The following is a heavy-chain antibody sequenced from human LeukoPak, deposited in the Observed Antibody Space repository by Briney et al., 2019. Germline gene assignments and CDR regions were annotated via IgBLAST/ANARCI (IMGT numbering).Heavy chain of an antibody. V-gene: IGHV4-38-2*02. CDR1: GYSISSGYY. CDR3: ARELAVAGTGDYYYGMDV. Sequence: PSETLSLTCAVSGYSISSGYYWGWIRQPPGKRLEWIGSIYHSGSTYYNPSLKSRVTISVDTSKNQFSLKLSSVTAADTAVYYCARELAVAGTGDYYYGMDVWGKGTTVTVSS. CDR2: IYHSGST. D-gene: IGHD6-19*01. J-gene: IGHJ6*04.